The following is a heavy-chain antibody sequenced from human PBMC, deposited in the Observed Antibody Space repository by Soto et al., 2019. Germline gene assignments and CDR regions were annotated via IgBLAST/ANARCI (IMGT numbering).Heavy chain of an antibody. D-gene: IGHD6-13*01. CDR3: ARSPPKIAAAGTREYYYYYYMDV. CDR2: ISAYNGNT. CDR1: GYTFTSYG. Sequence: GASVKVSCKASGYTFTSYGISWVRQAPGQGLEWMGWISAYNGNTNYAQKLQGRVTMTTDTSTSTAYMELRSLRSDDTAVYYCARSPPKIAAAGTREYYYYYYMDVWGKGTTVTVSS. V-gene: IGHV1-18*01. J-gene: IGHJ6*03.